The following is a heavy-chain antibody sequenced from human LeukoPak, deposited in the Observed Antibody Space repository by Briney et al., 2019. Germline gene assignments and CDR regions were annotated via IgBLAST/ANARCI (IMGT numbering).Heavy chain of an antibody. V-gene: IGHV4-31*03. Sequence: SGTLSLTCTVSGGSISSAGYYWSWIRQHPGKGLEWIGYIYYSGSTYYNPSLKSRVTISVATSKNQFSLKLSSVTAADTAVSYCARYLTIFGVVMEFDPWGQGTLVTVSS. CDR3: ARYLTIFGVVMEFDP. D-gene: IGHD3-3*01. CDR2: IYYSGST. J-gene: IGHJ5*02. CDR1: GGSISSAGYY.